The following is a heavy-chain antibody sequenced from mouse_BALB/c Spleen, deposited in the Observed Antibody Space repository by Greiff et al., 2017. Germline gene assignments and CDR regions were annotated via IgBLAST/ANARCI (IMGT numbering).Heavy chain of an antibody. CDR3: ALDSSGYVWFAY. J-gene: IGHJ3*01. CDR2: IDPANGNT. D-gene: IGHD3-2*01. Sequence: EVMLVESGAELVKPGASVKLSCTASGFNIKDTYMHWVKQRPEQGLEWIGRIDPANGNTKYDPKFQGKATITADTSSNTAYLQLSSLTSEDTAVYYCALDSSGYVWFAYWGQGTLVTVSA. V-gene: IGHV14-3*02. CDR1: GFNIKDTY.